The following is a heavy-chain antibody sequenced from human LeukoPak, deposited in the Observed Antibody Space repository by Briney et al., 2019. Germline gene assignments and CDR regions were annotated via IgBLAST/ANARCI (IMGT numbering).Heavy chain of an antibody. J-gene: IGHJ6*03. V-gene: IGHV4-59*08. CDR1: DASVSTYY. CDR3: ARHQSYYYYMDV. Sequence: PSETLSLTCTVSDASVSTYYWNRIRQPPGKGLEWIGYIYYSGSTNYNPSLKSRVTMSVDASKNQFSLKLSSVTAADTAVYYCARHQSYYYYMDVWGKGTTVTVSS. CDR2: IYYSGST.